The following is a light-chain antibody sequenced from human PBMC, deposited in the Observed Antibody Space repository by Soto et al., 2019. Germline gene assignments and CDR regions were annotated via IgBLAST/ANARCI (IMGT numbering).Light chain of an antibody. CDR1: SSDVGGYNY. J-gene: IGLJ1*01. CDR3: SSYAGSSTYV. CDR2: DVN. Sequence: QSVLTQPRSVSGSPGQSVTISCTGTSSDVGGYNYVSWYQQHPGKAPKLMIYDVNKRPSGVPDRFSGSKSGSTASLTVSGLQAEDEADYYCSSYAGSSTYVFGTGTKVTVL. V-gene: IGLV2-11*01.